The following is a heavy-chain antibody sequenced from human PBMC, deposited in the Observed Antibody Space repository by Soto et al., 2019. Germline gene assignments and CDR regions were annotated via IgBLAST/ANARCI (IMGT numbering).Heavy chain of an antibody. D-gene: IGHD4-17*01. V-gene: IGHV3-23*01. CDR1: GFTFSSYA. Sequence: EAQLLESGGGLLQPGGSLRLSCAASGFTFSSYAMSWVRLAPGKGLEWVSGITGSGAITYYTDSVKGRFTISRDNSKNTLYLQMHSLRAEDTAVYYCARDVWATTSMYYGLDVWGLGTTVTVSS. CDR3: ARDVWATTSMYYGLDV. CDR2: ITGSGAIT. J-gene: IGHJ6*02.